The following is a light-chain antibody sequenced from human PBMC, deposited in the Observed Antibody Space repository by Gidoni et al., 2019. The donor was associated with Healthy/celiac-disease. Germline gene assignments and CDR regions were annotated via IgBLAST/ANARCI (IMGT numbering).Light chain of an antibody. Sequence: DIPLTQSPSSLSASVGDRVTITCRARQSSSSYLNWYQQKPGKAPKLLIYAASSLQSGVPSRFSGSGSGTDFTRTISSLQPEDCATYYCQQSYSTPWTFXQXTKVEIK. J-gene: IGKJ1*01. CDR1: QSSSSY. CDR3: QQSYSTPWT. CDR2: AAS. V-gene: IGKV1-39*01.